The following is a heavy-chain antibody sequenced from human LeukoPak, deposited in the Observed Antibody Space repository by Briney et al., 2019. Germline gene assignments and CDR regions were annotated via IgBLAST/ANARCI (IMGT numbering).Heavy chain of an antibody. J-gene: IGHJ4*02. Sequence: SETLSLTCAVYGGSFSGYYWSWIRQPPGKGLEWIGEINHSGSTNYNPSLKSRVTISVDTSKNQFSLKLSSVTAADTAVYYCARADHYYDSSGYHFFDYWGQGTLVTVSS. V-gene: IGHV4-34*01. CDR3: ARADHYYDSSGYHFFDY. D-gene: IGHD3-22*01. CDR1: GGSFSGYY. CDR2: INHSGST.